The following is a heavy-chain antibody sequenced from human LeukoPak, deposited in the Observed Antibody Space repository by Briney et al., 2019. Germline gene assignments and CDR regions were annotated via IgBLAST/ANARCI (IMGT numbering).Heavy chain of an antibody. Sequence: GGSLTLSCAAFGFTFSSYWIHWVRQAPGKGPVWVSRINSDGTSTTYADPVEGRFTISRDSAKNTVYLQMNSLRAEDTAVYYCVRGGGADRPYGLDVWGQGTTVTVSS. CDR1: GFTFSSYW. J-gene: IGHJ6*02. CDR3: VRGGGADRPYGLDV. CDR2: INSDGTST. D-gene: IGHD6-6*01. V-gene: IGHV3-74*01.